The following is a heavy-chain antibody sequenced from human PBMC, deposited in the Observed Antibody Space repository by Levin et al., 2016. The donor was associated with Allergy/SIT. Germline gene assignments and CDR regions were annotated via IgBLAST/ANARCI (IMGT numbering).Heavy chain of an antibody. CDR1: GYSFTSYW. V-gene: IGHV5-10-1*01. Sequence: GESLKISCKGSGYSFTSYWISWVRQMPGKGLEWMGRIDPSDSYTNYSPSFQGHVTISTDKSISTAYLQWSSLKASDTAMYYCARHVRLAAAGNWDPSWFDPWGQGTLVTVSS. J-gene: IGHJ5*02. CDR3: ARHVRLAAAGNWDPSWFDP. D-gene: IGHD6-13*01. CDR2: IDPSDSYT.